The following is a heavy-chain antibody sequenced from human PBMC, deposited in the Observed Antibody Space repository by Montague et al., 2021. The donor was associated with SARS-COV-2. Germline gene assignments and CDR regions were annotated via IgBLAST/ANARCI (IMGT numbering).Heavy chain of an antibody. CDR1: GFTFSSYA. V-gene: IGHV3-30*03. D-gene: IGHD5-18*01. J-gene: IGHJ4*02. CDR2: ISYNGRNK. Sequence: SLRLSCEAFGFTFSSYALHWVRQAPGKGPEWVAVISYNGRNKQFXDSXKGRATISRDNSKNTLYLQVDSLRTDGTAVYYCAREPKPVGYSYGYTFFDYWGQGTLVTVSS. CDR3: AREPKPVGYSYGYTFFDY.